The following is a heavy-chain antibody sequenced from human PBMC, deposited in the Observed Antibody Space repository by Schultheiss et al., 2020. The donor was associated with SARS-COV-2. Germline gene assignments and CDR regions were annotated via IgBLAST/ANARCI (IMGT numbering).Heavy chain of an antibody. CDR1: GFTFSDYY. CDR2: ISSSGSTI. D-gene: IGHD3-22*01. V-gene: IGHV3-11*01. Sequence: GESLKISCAASGFTFSDYYMSWIRQAPGKGLEWVSYISSSGSTIYYADSVKGRFTISRDNAKNSLYLQMNSLRAEDTAVYYCATIQYYYDTWGQGTLVTVSS. J-gene: IGHJ5*02. CDR3: ATIQYYYDT.